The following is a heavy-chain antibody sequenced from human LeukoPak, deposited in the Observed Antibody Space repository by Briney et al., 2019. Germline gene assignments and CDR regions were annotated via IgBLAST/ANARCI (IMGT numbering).Heavy chain of an antibody. CDR1: GYTFTSYY. J-gene: IGHJ4*02. V-gene: IGHV1-46*01. CDR3: ATNRGEIAAAAPDY. D-gene: IGHD6-13*01. CDR2: INPSGGST. Sequence: GAAVKVSCKASGYTFTSYYMHWVRQAPGQGLEWMGIINPSGGSTSYAQKFRGRVTMTRDMSTSTVYMELSSLRSEDTAVYYCATNRGEIAAAAPDYWGQGTLVTVSS.